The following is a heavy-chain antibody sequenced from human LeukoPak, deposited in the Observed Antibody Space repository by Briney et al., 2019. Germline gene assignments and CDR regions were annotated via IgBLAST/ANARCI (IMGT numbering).Heavy chain of an antibody. CDR3: ARGSKYCSSTSCYNYYYYYMDV. Sequence: GGSLRLSCAASGFTVSRYWMSWVRQAPGKGLECVASIKQDGSEKYYVDSVKGRFTISRDNAKNSLYLQMNSLRAEDTAVYYCARGSKYCSSTSCYNYYYYYMDVWGKGTTVTVSS. V-gene: IGHV3-7*01. J-gene: IGHJ6*03. D-gene: IGHD2-2*02. CDR1: GFTVSRYW. CDR2: IKQDGSEK.